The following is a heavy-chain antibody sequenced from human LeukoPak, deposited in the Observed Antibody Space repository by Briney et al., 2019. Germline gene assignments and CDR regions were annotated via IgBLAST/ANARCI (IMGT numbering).Heavy chain of an antibody. CDR2: ISSSGSTR. CDR1: GFTFSGFE. CDR3: ARDPVNCGGDCYQA. Sequence: PGGSPRLSCAASGFTFSGFEMNWVRQAPGKGLEWVSYISSSGSTRYYADSVEGRFTVSRDNAKNSLYLQMNSLRAGDTAVYYCARDPVNCGGDCYQAWGQGTLVTVSS. J-gene: IGHJ5*02. D-gene: IGHD2-21*02. V-gene: IGHV3-48*03.